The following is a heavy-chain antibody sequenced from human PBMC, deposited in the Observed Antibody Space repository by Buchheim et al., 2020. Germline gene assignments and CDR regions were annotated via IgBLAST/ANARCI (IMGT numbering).Heavy chain of an antibody. CDR2: IYYSGST. V-gene: IGHV4-30-4*01. CDR3: ARDRLFGVVVPAAMPRYWYFDL. J-gene: IGHJ2*01. CDR1: GGSISSGDYY. D-gene: IGHD2-2*01. Sequence: QLQLQESGPGLVKPSQTLSLTCTVSGGSISSGDYYWSWIRQPPGKGLEWIGYIYYSGSTYYNPSLKSRVTISVDKSKNQFSLKLSSVTAADTAVYYCARDRLFGVVVPAAMPRYWYFDLWGRGTL.